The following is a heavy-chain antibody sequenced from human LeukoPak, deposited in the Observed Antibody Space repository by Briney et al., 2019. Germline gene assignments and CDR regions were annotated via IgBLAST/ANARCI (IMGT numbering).Heavy chain of an antibody. J-gene: IGHJ5*02. CDR2: TYYRSKWYA. D-gene: IGHD6-19*01. V-gene: IGHV6-1*01. CDR3: ARGGSSGWSNYWFDL. Sequence: SQTLSLTCALSGDSVSINSAAWDWIRQSPSRGLEWLGRTYYRSKWYADYAVSVKGRITINPDTSKTQVSQQLNSVTPEDTAMYYCARGGSSGWSNYWFDLWGQGTLVTVSS. CDR1: GDSVSINSAA.